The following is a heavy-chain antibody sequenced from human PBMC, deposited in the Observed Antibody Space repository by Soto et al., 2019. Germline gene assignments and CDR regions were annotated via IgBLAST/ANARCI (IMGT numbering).Heavy chain of an antibody. CDR2: IYSGGST. V-gene: IGHV3-66*02. J-gene: IGHJ3*02. CDR3: ARALGSSWPGPDAFDI. Sequence: GGSLRLSCAASGFTVSSNYMSWVRQAPGKGLERVSVIYSGGSTYYADSVKGRYTISRDNSKNTLYLQMNSLRAEDTAVYNGARALGSSWPGPDAFDIWGQGTMVTVSS. CDR1: GFTVSSNY. D-gene: IGHD6-13*01.